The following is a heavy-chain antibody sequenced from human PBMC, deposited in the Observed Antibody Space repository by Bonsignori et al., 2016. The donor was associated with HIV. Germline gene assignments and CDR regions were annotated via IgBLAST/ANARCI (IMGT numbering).Heavy chain of an antibody. CDR1: NYSTTSNSY. J-gene: IGHJ3*01. D-gene: IGHD3-16*01. V-gene: IGHV4-38-2*02. CDR3: ARGQVVQLWPRAAFDL. CDR2: IPHRGST. Sequence: GSLRLSCIVSNYSTTSNSYWTWFRQPPGKGLEWIGSIPHRGSTYYHPSLKGRVTMSLDTSKSQFSLKVNSVTAADTAVYYCARGQVVQLWPRAAFDLWGQGTMVT.